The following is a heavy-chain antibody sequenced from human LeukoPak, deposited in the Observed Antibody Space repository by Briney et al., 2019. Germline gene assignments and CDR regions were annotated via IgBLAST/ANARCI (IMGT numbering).Heavy chain of an antibody. V-gene: IGHV4-59*01. CDR1: GGSISSYY. D-gene: IGHD6-19*01. J-gene: IGHJ4*02. CDR2: IYYSGST. CDR3: ARDRSSGWYFDY. Sequence: SETLSLTCTVSGGSISSYYWSWIRQPPGKGLEWIGYIYYSGSTNYNPSLKSRVTISVDTSKNQFSLKLSSVTAADTAVYYCARDRSSGWYFDYWGQGTVVTVSS.